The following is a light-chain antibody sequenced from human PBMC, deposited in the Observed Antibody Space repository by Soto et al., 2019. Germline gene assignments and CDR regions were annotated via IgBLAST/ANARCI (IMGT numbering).Light chain of an antibody. CDR3: SSYTNSATWV. Sequence: QAVLTQPASVSGSPGQSITISCTGSSSDIGGYNYVSWYQHYPGKAPKLMIYEVSNRPSGISDRFSASKSGNTASLTISGLQAEDETDYYCSSYTNSATWVFGGGTKLTVL. CDR2: EVS. V-gene: IGLV2-14*01. J-gene: IGLJ3*02. CDR1: SSDIGGYNY.